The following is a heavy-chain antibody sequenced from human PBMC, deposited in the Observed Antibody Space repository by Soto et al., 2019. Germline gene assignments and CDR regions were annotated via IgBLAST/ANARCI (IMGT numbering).Heavy chain of an antibody. D-gene: IGHD3-22*01. Sequence: EVHLLQSGGGLVQPGGSLRLSCAASGFTFSTYAMSWVRQAPGKGLEWVSIISAGGDYTYYADSVKGRFTISRDNSKNTLYLQMNSLRAEDTAVYYCAKDSDRNGYYSDYWGQGTLVTVSS. CDR2: ISAGGDYT. J-gene: IGHJ4*02. CDR3: AKDSDRNGYYSDY. V-gene: IGHV3-23*01. CDR1: GFTFSTYA.